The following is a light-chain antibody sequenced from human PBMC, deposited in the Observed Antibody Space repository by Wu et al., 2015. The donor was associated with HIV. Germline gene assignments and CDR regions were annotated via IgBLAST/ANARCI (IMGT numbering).Light chain of an antibody. J-gene: IGKJ5*01. CDR2: DIS. CDR1: QSVRTY. V-gene: IGKV3-11*01. Sequence: EVVLTQSPATLSLSPGERAALSCRASQSVRTYLAWYQQKPGQAPRLLIYDISNRATGIPTRFSGSGSETDFTLTISSLEPEDFAVYYCQQRYAWPPITFGQGTRLDIK. CDR3: QQRYAWPPIT.